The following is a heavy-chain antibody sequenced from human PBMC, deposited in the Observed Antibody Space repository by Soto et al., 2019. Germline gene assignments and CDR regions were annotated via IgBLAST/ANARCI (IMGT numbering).Heavy chain of an antibody. D-gene: IGHD6-6*01. CDR2: ISGSGGST. CDR1: GFTFSSYA. V-gene: IGHV3-23*01. Sequence: EVQLLESGGGLVQPGGSLRLSCAASGFTFSSYAMSWVRQAPGKGLEWVSAISGSGGSTYYADSVKGRFTISRDNSKNTRHLQKNSLSAEDTAVYYCAKMEEKTNRSSSFIWGQGTLVTVS. J-gene: IGHJ1*01. CDR3: AKMEEKTNRSSSFI.